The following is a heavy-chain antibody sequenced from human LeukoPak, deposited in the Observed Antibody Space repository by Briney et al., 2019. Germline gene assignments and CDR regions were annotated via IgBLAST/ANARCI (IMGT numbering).Heavy chain of an antibody. V-gene: IGHV3-23*01. D-gene: IGHD2-2*01. CDR3: ARPGSTWRFDY. Sequence: GGSLRLSCAASGFTFNRNAISWVRQAPGKGLECVSTIGGSGDKTFYADSVKGRFTISRDNAKNSLYLQMDSLRAEDTAVYYCARPGSTWRFDYWGQGTLVTVSS. CDR1: GFTFNRNA. CDR2: IGGSGDKT. J-gene: IGHJ4*02.